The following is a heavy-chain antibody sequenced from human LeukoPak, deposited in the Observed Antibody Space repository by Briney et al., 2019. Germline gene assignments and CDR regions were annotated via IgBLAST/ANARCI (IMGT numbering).Heavy chain of an antibody. J-gene: IGHJ6*02. D-gene: IGHD1-26*01. CDR2: ISHDGGNR. Sequence: GGSLRLSCAASGFTLTSYGMNWVRQAPGKGLECVASISHDGGNRDYAESVKGRFTISKDNSKNTLYLQMNSLRAEDTAVYYCAKGKLESYWVYYYYGMDVWGQGTTVTVSS. V-gene: IGHV3-30*18. CDR3: AKGKLESYWVYYYYGMDV. CDR1: GFTLTSYG.